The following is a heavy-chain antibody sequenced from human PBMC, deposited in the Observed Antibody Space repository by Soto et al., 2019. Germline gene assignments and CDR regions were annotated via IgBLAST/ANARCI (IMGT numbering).Heavy chain of an antibody. CDR2: IIPLLGST. CDR3: AMGDGPYLYYSIDV. CDR1: GGPFSSQA. D-gene: IGHD2-21*01. J-gene: IGHJ6*02. Sequence: QVQVEQSGAEVKKPGSSLKVSCKASGGPFSSQAFNWVRQARGHGLEWMGWIIPLLGSTNYAQKLQDRVTFTADESTSRVYREWRSMSSEDTATYICAMGDGPYLYYSIDVCGRGTTVTVPS. V-gene: IGHV1-69*01.